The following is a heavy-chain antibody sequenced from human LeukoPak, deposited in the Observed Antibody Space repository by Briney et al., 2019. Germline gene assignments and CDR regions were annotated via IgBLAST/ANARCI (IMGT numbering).Heavy chain of an antibody. V-gene: IGHV4-34*01. CDR2: INHSGST. J-gene: IGHJ6*02. D-gene: IGHD5-12*01. CDR3: ARVYRKFYSYYYGMDV. Sequence: PSETLSLTCAVYGGSFSGYYWSWIRQPPGKGLEWIGEINHSGSTNYNPSLKSRVTISVDTSKNQFSLRLSSVTAADTAVYYCARVYRKFYSYYYGMDVWGQGTTVTVS. CDR1: GGSFSGYY.